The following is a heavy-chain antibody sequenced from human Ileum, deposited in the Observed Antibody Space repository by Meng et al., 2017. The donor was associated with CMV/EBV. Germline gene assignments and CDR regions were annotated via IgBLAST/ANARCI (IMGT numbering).Heavy chain of an antibody. CDR3: ARDRGTPYDAFDI. CDR2: IIPNSGTT. D-gene: IGHD3-16*01. Sequence: VQLVQSGAEVHKPGASMKVSCEASGYTFTGNYIHWLRQAPGQGLEWMGWIIPNSGTTNYAQKFQDRVSMTRDTSTSTAYVELYSLTSDDTAMYFCARDRGTPYDAFDIWGQGTMVTVSS. CDR1: GYTFTGNY. V-gene: IGHV1-2*02. J-gene: IGHJ3*02.